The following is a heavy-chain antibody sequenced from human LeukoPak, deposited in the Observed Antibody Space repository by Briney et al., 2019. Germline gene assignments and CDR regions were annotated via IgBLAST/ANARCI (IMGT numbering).Heavy chain of an antibody. V-gene: IGHV3-23*01. CDR1: GFTFSSYA. J-gene: IGHJ4*02. D-gene: IGHD3-10*01. CDR2: ISGSGGST. Sequence: GGSLRLSCAVSGFTFSSYAMSWVRQAPGKGLEWVSAISGSGGSTFYADSVKGRFTISRDNSKNTLYLQMNSLRAEDTAVYYCARFRSLFDYWGQGTLVTVSS. CDR3: ARFRSLFDY.